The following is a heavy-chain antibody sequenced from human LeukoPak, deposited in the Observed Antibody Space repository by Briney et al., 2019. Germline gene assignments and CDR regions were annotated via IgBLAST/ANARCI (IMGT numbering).Heavy chain of an antibody. CDR1: GASISSYY. V-gene: IGHV4-4*09. CDR2: IFPSGSI. D-gene: IGHD3-22*01. Sequence: SETLSLTCTVSGASISSYYWSWFRRPPGKGLEWIAYIFPSGSINFNPSLKSRVSISVDGSKNNFSLDLSSVTAADTAVYYCARRRDETATAAGYYHMDVWGEGTTVTVSS. CDR3: ARRRDETATAAGYYHMDV. J-gene: IGHJ6*03.